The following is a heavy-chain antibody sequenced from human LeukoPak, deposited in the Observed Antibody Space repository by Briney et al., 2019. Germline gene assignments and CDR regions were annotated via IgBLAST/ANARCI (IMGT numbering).Heavy chain of an antibody. Sequence: GGSLGLSCAASGFSFSDYAMSWVRQAPGEGLEWISAITGPGEGTWYADSVLGRFTTSRDNSKNTLYLQMNSLRAEDTAVYFCAKRMYGWYQIDYWGQGTLVTVSS. CDR1: GFSFSDYA. V-gene: IGHV3-23*01. CDR2: ITGPGEGT. CDR3: AKRMYGWYQIDY. D-gene: IGHD6-19*01. J-gene: IGHJ4*02.